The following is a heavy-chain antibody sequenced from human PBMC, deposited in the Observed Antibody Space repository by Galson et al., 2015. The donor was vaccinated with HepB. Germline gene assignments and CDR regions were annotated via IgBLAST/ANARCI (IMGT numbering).Heavy chain of an antibody. V-gene: IGHV1-69*13. CDR3: ASGGVVVTPGDRPAGFDY. Sequence: SVKVSCKASGGTFSSYAISWVRQAPGQGLEWMGGIIPIFGTANYAQKFQGRVTITADESTSTAYMELSSLRSEDTAVYYCASGGVVVTPGDRPAGFDYWGQGTLVTVSS. J-gene: IGHJ4*02. D-gene: IGHD2-15*01. CDR1: GGTFSSYA. CDR2: IIPIFGTA.